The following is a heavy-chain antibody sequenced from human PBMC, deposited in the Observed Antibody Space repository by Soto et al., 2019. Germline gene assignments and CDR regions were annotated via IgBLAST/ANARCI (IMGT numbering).Heavy chain of an antibody. CDR1: GFTVSSNY. D-gene: IGHD5-18*01. CDR2: IYSGGST. CDR3: ARSYIQLWSRVGYFDY. Sequence: GGSLRLSCAASGFTVSSNYMSWVRQAPGKGLEWVSVIYSGGSTYYADSVKGRFTISRDDSKNTLYLQMNSLRAEDTAVYYCARSYIQLWSRVGYFDYWGQGTLVTVSS. J-gene: IGHJ4*02. V-gene: IGHV3-53*01.